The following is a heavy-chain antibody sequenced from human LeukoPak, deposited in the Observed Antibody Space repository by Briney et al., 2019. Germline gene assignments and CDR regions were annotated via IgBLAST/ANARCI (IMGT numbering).Heavy chain of an antibody. CDR3: ARPLGGNYYYNGMDV. CDR1: GFTFSDYN. Sequence: GGSLTLFCSASGFTFSDYNINWVRQAPGKGLEWVSYVSSDFNTIYYADSVKGRFTISRDKANNSLYLQMNSLRDDDTAVYYCARPLGGNYYYNGMDVWGQGTTVTVSS. V-gene: IGHV3-48*02. CDR2: VSSDFNTI. D-gene: IGHD3-16*01. J-gene: IGHJ6*02.